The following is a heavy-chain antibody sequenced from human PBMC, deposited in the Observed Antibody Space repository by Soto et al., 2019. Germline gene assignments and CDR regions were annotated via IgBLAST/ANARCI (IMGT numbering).Heavy chain of an antibody. V-gene: IGHV4-59*08. CDR3: ARHDDYYDSSGPPIDY. J-gene: IGHJ4*02. CDR2: IYYRGNT. D-gene: IGHD3-22*01. CDR1: GGSIGTYC. Sequence: ASETLSLTCTVSGGSIGTYCWSWIRQPPGKGLEWIGYIYYRGNTDYNPSLKSRVTISVDTSKNQFSLKLSSVTAADTAVYYCARHDDYYDSSGPPIDYWGQGTLVTVSS.